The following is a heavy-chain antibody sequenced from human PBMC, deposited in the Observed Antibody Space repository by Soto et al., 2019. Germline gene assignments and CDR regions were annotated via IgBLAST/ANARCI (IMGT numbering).Heavy chain of an antibody. CDR1: GFTFRDYY. V-gene: IGHV3-11*05. CDR2: IDSSTKYT. Sequence: QVQLVESGGGLVRPGGSLRLSCEASGFTFRDYYMTWFRQAPGKGLEWLSYIDSSTKYTNYADSEKGRFTISRDNAKNSLYLQMNSLRADDTAVYYCAREYYYTIDVWGQGTMVTVSS. J-gene: IGHJ6*02. CDR3: AREYYYTIDV.